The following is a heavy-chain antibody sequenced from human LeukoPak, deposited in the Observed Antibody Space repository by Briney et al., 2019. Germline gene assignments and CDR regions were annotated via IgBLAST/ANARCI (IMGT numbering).Heavy chain of an antibody. CDR3: ARAKGRSSSPALYWIDP. J-gene: IGHJ5*02. Sequence: SDTLSLTCTVSGGSISSGGFYWSWIRQLPGKGLEWIGYIYYSGSTYHNPSLKSRLTMSIDTSKNQFSLKLSSVTAADTAVYYCARAKGRSSSPALYWIDPWGQGTLVTVSS. CDR1: GGSISSGGFY. CDR2: IYYSGST. D-gene: IGHD6-13*01. V-gene: IGHV4-30-4*02.